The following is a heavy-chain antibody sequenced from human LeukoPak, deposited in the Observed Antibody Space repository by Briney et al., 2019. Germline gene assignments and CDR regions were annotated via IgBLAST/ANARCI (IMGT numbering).Heavy chain of an antibody. J-gene: IGHJ4*02. D-gene: IGHD3-22*01. Sequence: GGSLRLXCAASGFTFSSYAMSWVRQAPGKELESVSAISGSGGSTYYADSVKGRFTISRDNSKNTLYLQMNSLRAEDTAVYYCAKVFYYYDSSGFWNPYFDYWGQGTLVTVSS. CDR2: ISGSGGST. CDR3: AKVFYYYDSSGFWNPYFDY. V-gene: IGHV3-23*01. CDR1: GFTFSSYA.